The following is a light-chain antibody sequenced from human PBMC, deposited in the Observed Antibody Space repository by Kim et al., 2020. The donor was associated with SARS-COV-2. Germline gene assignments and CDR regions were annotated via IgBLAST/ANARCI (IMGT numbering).Light chain of an antibody. V-gene: IGKV1D-13*01. J-gene: IGKJ1*01. CDR3: QQFNNYQWT. CDR2: DAS. Sequence: GDSVTIPCRPSPGISSACAWDQQKPGKATKLMIYDASSLESGVPSRFSGSGSGTDFTLTISTLQPEDFATNYCQQFNNYQWTFGQGTKVDIK. CDR1: PGISSA.